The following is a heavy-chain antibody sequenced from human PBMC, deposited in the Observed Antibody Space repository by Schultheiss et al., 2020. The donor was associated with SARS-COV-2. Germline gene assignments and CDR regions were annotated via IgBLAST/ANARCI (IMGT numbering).Heavy chain of an antibody. D-gene: IGHD4-23*01. V-gene: IGHV1-2*02. CDR2: INPNSGGT. J-gene: IGHJ5*02. Sequence: ASVKVSCKASGYTFTGYYMHWVRQAPGQGLEWMGWINPNSGGTNYAQKFQGRVTMTRDTSINTAYMELSRLRSDDTALYYCASPDYGGNRNWFDPWGQGTLVTVSS. CDR1: GYTFTGYY. CDR3: ASPDYGGNRNWFDP.